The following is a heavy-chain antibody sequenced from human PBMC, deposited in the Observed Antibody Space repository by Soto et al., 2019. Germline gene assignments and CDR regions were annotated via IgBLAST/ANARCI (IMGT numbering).Heavy chain of an antibody. V-gene: IGHV4-59*01. CDR3: ARVRFLEWFEYGMDV. CDR1: GGSISSYY. CDR2: IYYSGST. D-gene: IGHD3-3*01. Sequence: SETLSLTCTVSGGSISSYYWSWIRQPPGKGLEWIGYIYYSGSTNYNPSLKSRVTISVDTSKNQFSLKLSSVTAADTAVYYCARVRFLEWFEYGMDVWGQGATVTVSS. J-gene: IGHJ6*02.